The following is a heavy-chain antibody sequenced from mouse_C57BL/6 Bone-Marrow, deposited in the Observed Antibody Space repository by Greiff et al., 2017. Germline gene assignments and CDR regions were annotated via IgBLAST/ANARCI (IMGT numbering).Heavy chain of an antibody. J-gene: IGHJ2*01. CDR3: ARSGYYGSPHFDY. CDR1: GYTFTGYW. V-gene: IGHV1-9*01. D-gene: IGHD1-1*01. CDR2: ILPGSGST. Sequence: VQLQQSGAELMKPGASVKLSCKATGYTFTGYWLEWVKQRPGHGLEWIGEILPGSGSTNYNEKFKGKATFTAATSSNTAYMQLNSLTTEDTAIYYGARSGYYGSPHFDYWGQGTTLTVSS.